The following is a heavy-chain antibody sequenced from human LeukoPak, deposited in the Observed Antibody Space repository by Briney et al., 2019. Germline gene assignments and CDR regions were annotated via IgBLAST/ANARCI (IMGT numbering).Heavy chain of an antibody. D-gene: IGHD6-13*01. CDR1: GYTFTSYG. CDR2: ISAYNGNT. Sequence: ASVRVSCKASGYTFTSYGISWVRQAPGQGLEWMGWISAYNGNTNYAQKLQGRVTMTTDTSTSTAYMELRSLRSDDTAVYYCARVGSSSSQGPFDYWGQGTLVTVSS. J-gene: IGHJ4*02. CDR3: ARVGSSSSQGPFDY. V-gene: IGHV1-18*01.